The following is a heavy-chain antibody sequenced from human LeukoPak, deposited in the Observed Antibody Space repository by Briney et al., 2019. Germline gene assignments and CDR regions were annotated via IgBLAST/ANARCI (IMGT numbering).Heavy chain of an antibody. V-gene: IGHV3-23*01. CDR1: GFTFSTHA. CDR3: ANQSPG. J-gene: IGHJ4*02. Sequence: GGSLRLSCGAPGFTFSTHAMSWVRQAPGKGLDWVSAISGDGYTTYYADSVKGRFTISRDNSKNTVYLQMNSLRAEDTAVYYCANQSPGWGQGTLVTVSS. CDR2: ISGDGYTT.